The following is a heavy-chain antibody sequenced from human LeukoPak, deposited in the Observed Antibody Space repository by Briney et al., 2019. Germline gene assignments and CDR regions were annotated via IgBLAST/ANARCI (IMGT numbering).Heavy chain of an antibody. V-gene: IGHV3-7*03. CDR3: ARDRVGGSGWYYFDY. D-gene: IGHD6-19*01. Sequence: GGSLRLSCAASGFTFSSYWMSWVRQAPGKGLEWVANIKQDGSEKYYVDSVKGRFTISRDNAKNSLYLQMNSLRAEDTAVYYCARDRVGGSGWYYFDYWGQGTLVTVSS. J-gene: IGHJ4*02. CDR1: GFTFSSYW. CDR2: IKQDGSEK.